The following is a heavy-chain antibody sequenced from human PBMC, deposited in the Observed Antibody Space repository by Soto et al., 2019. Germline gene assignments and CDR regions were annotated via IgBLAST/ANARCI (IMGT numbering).Heavy chain of an antibody. CDR3: ARVVSYGYPTYYYYYYGVDV. CDR1: GDSVSSNSAA. CDR2: TYYRSKWYN. D-gene: IGHD5-18*01. V-gene: IGHV6-1*01. J-gene: IGHJ6*02. Sequence: PSQTLSLTCAISGDSVSSNSAAWNWIRQSPSRGLEWLGRTYYRSKWYNDYAVSVKSRITINPDTSKNQFSLQLNSVTPEDTAVYYCARVVSYGYPTYYYYYYGVDVWGQGTTVTVSS.